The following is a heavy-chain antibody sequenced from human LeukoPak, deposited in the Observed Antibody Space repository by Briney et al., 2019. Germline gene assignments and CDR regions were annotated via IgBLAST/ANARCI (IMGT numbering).Heavy chain of an antibody. J-gene: IGHJ4*02. CDR2: ITASGGDT. CDR3: ATAGGSSGSYPLIY. V-gene: IGHV3-23*01. Sequence: PGGSLRLSCAASGFMFSNYAMSWVRQAPGKGLERVSAITASGGDTFSADSVKGRFTISRDNSKDTLYLQMNSLRAEDTAVYYCATAGGSSGSYPLIYWGQGTLVTVSS. D-gene: IGHD6-19*01. CDR1: GFMFSNYA.